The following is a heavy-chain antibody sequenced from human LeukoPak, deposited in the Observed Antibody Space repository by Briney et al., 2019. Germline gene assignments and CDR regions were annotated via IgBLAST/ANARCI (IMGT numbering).Heavy chain of an antibody. CDR3: ANDILTGYGRDI. D-gene: IGHD3-9*01. CDR2: ISGGGGST. V-gene: IGHV3-23*01. Sequence: GGSLRLSCAASGFTFSSYAMSWVRQAPGKGLEWVSAISGGGGSTYYADSVKGRFTISRDNSKNTLYLQMNSLRAEDTAVYYCANDILTGYGRDIWGQGTMVTVSS. CDR1: GFTFSSYA. J-gene: IGHJ3*02.